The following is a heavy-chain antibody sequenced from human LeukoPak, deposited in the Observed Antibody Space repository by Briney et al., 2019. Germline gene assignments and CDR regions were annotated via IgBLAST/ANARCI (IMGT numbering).Heavy chain of an antibody. D-gene: IGHD6-19*01. CDR2: IIPIFGTA. V-gene: IGHV1-69*13. CDR1: GGTFSSYA. CDR3: ASPGRSSGWYDLGYFDY. Sequence: SVKVSCKASGGTFSSYAISWARQAPGQGLEWMGGIIPIFGTANYAQKFQGRVTITADESTSTAYMELSSLRSEDTAVYYCASPGRSSGWYDLGYFDYWGQGTLVTVSS. J-gene: IGHJ4*02.